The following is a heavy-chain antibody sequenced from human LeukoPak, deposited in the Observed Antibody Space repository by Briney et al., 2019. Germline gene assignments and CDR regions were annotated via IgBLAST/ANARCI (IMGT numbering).Heavy chain of an antibody. CDR1: GFTFSSYA. CDR3: ARDRGSPLRWSSSDYFDY. CDR2: ISYDGSNK. V-gene: IGHV3-30-3*01. J-gene: IGHJ4*02. D-gene: IGHD1-26*01. Sequence: PGRSLRLSCAASGFTFSSYAMHWVRQAPGKGLEWVAVISYDGSNKYYADSVKGRFTISRDNSKNTLYLQMNSLRAEDTAVYYCARDRGSPLRWSSSDYFDYWGQGTLVTVSS.